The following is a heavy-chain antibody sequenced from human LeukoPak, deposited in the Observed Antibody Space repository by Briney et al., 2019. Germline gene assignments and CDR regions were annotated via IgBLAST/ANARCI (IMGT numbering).Heavy chain of an antibody. CDR1: GGSFSGYY. V-gene: IGHV4-34*01. J-gene: IGHJ5*02. Sequence: SETLSLTCAVYGGSFSGYYWSWIRQPPGKGLEWIGEINHSGSTNYNPSLKSRVTISVDTSKNQFSLKLSSVTAADTAVYYCARGKASGWLQSSSRKNWFDPWGQGTLVTVSS. CDR2: INHSGST. D-gene: IGHD5-24*01. CDR3: ARGKASGWLQSSSRKNWFDP.